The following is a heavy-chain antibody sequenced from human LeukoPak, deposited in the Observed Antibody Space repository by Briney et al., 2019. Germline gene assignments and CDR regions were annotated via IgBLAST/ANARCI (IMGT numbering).Heavy chain of an antibody. D-gene: IGHD2/OR15-2a*01. J-gene: IGHJ4*02. Sequence: GGSLRLSCVASGLTFTSSAMSWVRQAPGKGLEWVSAISGRSGTTYYADSVKGRFTISRDNSKNTLYLQMNSLRAGDTAVYYCAKVGTVYFPLDFWGQGTLVPVSS. V-gene: IGHV3-23*01. CDR2: ISGRSGTT. CDR3: AKVGTVYFPLDF. CDR1: GLTFTSSA.